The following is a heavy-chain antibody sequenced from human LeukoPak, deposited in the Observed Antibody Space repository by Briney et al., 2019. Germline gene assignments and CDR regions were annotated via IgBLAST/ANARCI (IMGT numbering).Heavy chain of an antibody. Sequence: SETLSLTRAVYGGSFSGYYWSWIRQPPGKGLEWIGEINHSGSTNYNPSLKSRVTISVDTSKNQFSLKLSSVTAADTAVYYCARLKRSTARYGYDYWGQGTLVTVSS. D-gene: IGHD5/OR15-5a*01. V-gene: IGHV4-34*01. CDR3: ARLKRSTARYGYDY. CDR1: GGSFSGYY. CDR2: INHSGST. J-gene: IGHJ4*02.